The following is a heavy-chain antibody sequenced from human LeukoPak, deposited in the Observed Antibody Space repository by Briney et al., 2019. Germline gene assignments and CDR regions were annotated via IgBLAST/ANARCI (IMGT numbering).Heavy chain of an antibody. J-gene: IGHJ4*02. CDR1: GGSISSNY. V-gene: IGHV4-59*01. D-gene: IGHD2-15*01. Sequence: SETLSLTCTVSGGSISSNYWSWIRQPPGKGLEWIGYIYYSGSTYYNPSLKSRVAISADTSKNQFSLRLNSVTAADTAMYCCARWFPSGSSFDYWGQGTLVTVSS. CDR3: ARWFPSGSSFDY. CDR2: IYYSGST.